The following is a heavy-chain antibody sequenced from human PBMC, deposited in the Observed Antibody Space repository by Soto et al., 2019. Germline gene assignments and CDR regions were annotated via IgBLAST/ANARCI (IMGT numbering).Heavy chain of an antibody. CDR1: GFTFSNAW. CDR2: IKSKTDGGTT. V-gene: IGHV3-15*01. Sequence: EVQLVESGGGLVKPGGSLRLSCAASGFTFSNAWMSWVRQAPGKGLEWVGRIKSKTDGGTTDYAAPVKGRFTISRDDSKNTLYLQMNSLKTEDTAVYYCTTDPIRPSYGDSTSSDAFDIWGQGTMVTVSS. J-gene: IGHJ3*02. CDR3: TTDPIRPSYGDSTSSDAFDI. D-gene: IGHD4-17*01.